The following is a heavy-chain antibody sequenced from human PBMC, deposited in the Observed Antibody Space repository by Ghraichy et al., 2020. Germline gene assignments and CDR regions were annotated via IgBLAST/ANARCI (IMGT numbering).Heavy chain of an antibody. J-gene: IGHJ6*02. Sequence: AGSLRLSCAASGFTFNKYGMHWVRQAPGKGLEWVALISYDGTNKYYADSVKGRLTISRDNSTNTLYLQMNSLRAEDTAVYFCAKDRESSSWYRGGYYYYYSGMDVWGQRTTVTVSS. CDR3: AKDRESSSWYRGGYYYYYSGMDV. D-gene: IGHD6-13*01. CDR2: ISYDGTNK. CDR1: GFTFNKYG. V-gene: IGHV3-30*18.